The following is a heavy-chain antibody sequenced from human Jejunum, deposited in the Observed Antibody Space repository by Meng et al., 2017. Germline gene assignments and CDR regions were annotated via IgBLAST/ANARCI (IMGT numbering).Heavy chain of an antibody. J-gene: IGHJ4*02. D-gene: IGHD2-2*01. CDR3: ARGELLWDY. Sequence: LQGSGPGLGTPAQTLSLTCTVSGDSISSGEYFGSWIRQPPGKGLEWIGYMDYRGSTFYNPSLKSRVTISVDTSKNQFSLKLSSVTAADTAVYFCARGELLWDYWGQGTLVTVSS. V-gene: IGHV4-30-4*01. CDR1: GDSISSGEYF. CDR2: MDYRGST.